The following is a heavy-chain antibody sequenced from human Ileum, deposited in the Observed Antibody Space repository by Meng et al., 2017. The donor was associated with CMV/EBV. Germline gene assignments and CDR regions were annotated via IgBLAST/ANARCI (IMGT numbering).Heavy chain of an antibody. D-gene: IGHD3-9*01. CDR1: GASIRSYC. Sequence: QLELQKSGTGLVTPSETLSLTCSVSGASIRSYCWSWIRQPAGKGLEWIGRFTARGNTNYNPSLKSRVTMSLDTSLNQFSLRLNSVTAADTAVYYCARDVIRDDTGSWFDPWGQGTLVTVSS. CDR2: FTARGNT. V-gene: IGHV4-4*07. CDR3: ARDVIRDDTGSWFDP. J-gene: IGHJ5*02.